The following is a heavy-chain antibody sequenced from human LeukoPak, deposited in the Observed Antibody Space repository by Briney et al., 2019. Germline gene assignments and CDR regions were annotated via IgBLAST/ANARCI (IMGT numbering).Heavy chain of an antibody. J-gene: IGHJ6*03. CDR3: ARGRVVINRLVHYMDV. V-gene: IGHV1-69*05. CDR1: GGTFISYA. Sequence: SVKVSCTASGGTFISYAISWVRQAPGQGGEWMGGIIPIFGTANYAQKFQGRLTITTDESTSTAYMELSSLRSEDTAVYYCARGRVVINRLVHYMDVWGKGTTVTVSS. D-gene: IGHD3-22*01. CDR2: IIPIFGTA.